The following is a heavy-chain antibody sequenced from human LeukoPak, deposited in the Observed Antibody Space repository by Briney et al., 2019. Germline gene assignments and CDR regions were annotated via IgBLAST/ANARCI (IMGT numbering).Heavy chain of an antibody. V-gene: IGHV3-30*18. CDR3: AKDALISFRGAWSQSDY. CDR1: GFTFSSYG. CDR2: ISYDGSNK. Sequence: QPGGSLRLSCAASGFTFSSYGMHWVRQAPGKGLEWVAVISYDGSNKYYADSVKGRFTISRDNSKNTLYLQMNSLRAEDTAVYYCAKDALISFRGAWSQSDYWGQGTLVTVSS. D-gene: IGHD3-16*02. J-gene: IGHJ4*02.